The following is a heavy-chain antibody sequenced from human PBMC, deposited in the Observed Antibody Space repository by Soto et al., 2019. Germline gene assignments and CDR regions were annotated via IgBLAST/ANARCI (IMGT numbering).Heavy chain of an antibody. CDR2: IIPIFGTA. D-gene: IGHD5-12*01. CDR1: GGTLGSYA. Sequence: GASVEVSCKDSGGTLGSYAISWVRQANKQGLEWMGGIIPIFGTANYAQKFQGRVTITADESTSTAYMELSSLRSEDTAVYYCAGIVATIEAPYYYYYGMDVWGQGTTVTVSS. CDR3: AGIVATIEAPYYYYYGMDV. V-gene: IGHV1-69*13. J-gene: IGHJ6*02.